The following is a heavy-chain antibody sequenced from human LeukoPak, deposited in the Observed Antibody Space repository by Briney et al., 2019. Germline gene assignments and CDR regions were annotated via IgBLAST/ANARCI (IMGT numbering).Heavy chain of an antibody. J-gene: IGHJ4*02. CDR1: GYSLSELS. CDR3: ATDVTGTAPYDF. Sequence: GASVKVSCTVSGYSLSELSIHWVRQAPGKGLEWMGGFDPEDDEAIYAQSLQGRVTMTEDTSTDTAYMELSGLTSDDAAVYYCATDVTGTAPYDFWGQGTLATVS. CDR2: FDPEDDEA. V-gene: IGHV1-24*01. D-gene: IGHD1-1*01.